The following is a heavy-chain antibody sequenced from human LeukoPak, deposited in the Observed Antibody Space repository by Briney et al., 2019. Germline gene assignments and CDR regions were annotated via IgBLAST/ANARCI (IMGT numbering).Heavy chain of an antibody. CDR1: GFTFSSYA. J-gene: IGHJ4*02. Sequence: GGSLRLSCAASGFTFSSYAMSWVRQAPGKGLEWVSAVVGSGGRTYYADSVKGRFTISRDNSKNTLYLQMNSLRAEDTAVYYCARGSSGWYSPVDYWGQGTLVTVSS. D-gene: IGHD6-19*01. CDR2: VVGSGGRT. V-gene: IGHV3-23*01. CDR3: ARGSSGWYSPVDY.